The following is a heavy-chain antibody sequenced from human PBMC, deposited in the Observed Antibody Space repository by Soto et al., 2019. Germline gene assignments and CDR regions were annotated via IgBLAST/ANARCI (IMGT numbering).Heavy chain of an antibody. Sequence: QVQLQESGPGLVKPSQTLSLTCIVSGGSISNVNDCWSRIRQRADTGLEWIGHIYSGGSIYNNPSLTSRVTISVDTSKNQFSLQLSSVSAADTAVYYCARGPSGDKVDYWGQGTLVTVSS. CDR1: GGSISNVNDC. CDR2: IYSGGSI. CDR3: ARGPSGDKVDY. D-gene: IGHD7-27*01. J-gene: IGHJ4*02. V-gene: IGHV4-30-4*01.